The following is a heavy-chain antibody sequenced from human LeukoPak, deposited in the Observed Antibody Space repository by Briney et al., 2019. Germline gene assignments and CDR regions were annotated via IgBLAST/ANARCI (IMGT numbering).Heavy chain of an antibody. J-gene: IGHJ4*02. CDR3: AREGSGLDY. CDR1: GFTFSTYS. Sequence: GGSLRLSCAASGFTFSTYSMNWVRQAPGKRLEWVSFISYSSRYMDYADSVKGRFTISRDNAKNSLYLQMNSLRAEDMAVYYCAREGSGLDYWGQGTLVTVSS. CDR2: ISYSSRYM. D-gene: IGHD6-19*01. V-gene: IGHV3-21*01.